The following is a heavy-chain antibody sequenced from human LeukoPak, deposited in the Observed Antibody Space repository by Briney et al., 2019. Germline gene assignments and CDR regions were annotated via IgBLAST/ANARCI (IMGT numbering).Heavy chain of an antibody. V-gene: IGHV4-34*01. J-gene: IGHJ5*02. CDR1: GGSFSGYY. Sequence: PSETLSLTCAVYGGSFSGYYWSWIRQPPGKGLEWIGEINRSGSTNYNPSLKSRVTISVDTSKNQLSLKLSSVTAADTAVYYCARVRSFRAIWFGELFFSDWFDPWGQGTLVTVSS. CDR2: INRSGST. D-gene: IGHD3-10*01. CDR3: ARVRSFRAIWFGELFFSDWFDP.